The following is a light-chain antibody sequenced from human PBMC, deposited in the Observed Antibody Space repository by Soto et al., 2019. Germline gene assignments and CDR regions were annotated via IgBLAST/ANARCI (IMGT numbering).Light chain of an antibody. CDR2: DAS. J-gene: IGKJ5*01. CDR3: QQYDNLPPRS. CDR1: QDISNY. Sequence: DIQMTQSPSSLSASVGDRVTITCQASQDISNYLNWYQQKPGKAPKLLIYDASNLETGVPSRFSGSGSGTDFTFTISSPQPEDIATYYCQQYDNLPPRSFGQGTRLEIK. V-gene: IGKV1-33*01.